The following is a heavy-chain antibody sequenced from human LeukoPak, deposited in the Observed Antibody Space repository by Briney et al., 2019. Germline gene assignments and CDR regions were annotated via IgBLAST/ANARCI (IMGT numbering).Heavy chain of an antibody. CDR2: IHYSGST. J-gene: IGHJ5*02. Sequence: SETLSLTCTVSGGSISSYYWSWIRQPPGKGLEWIGYIHYSGSTNYNPSLKSRVTISVDTSKNQFSLKLSSVTAADTAVYYCARSHFVSGFDPWGQGTLVTVSS. D-gene: IGHD3-16*01. V-gene: IGHV4-59*08. CDR1: GGSISSYY. CDR3: ARSHFVSGFDP.